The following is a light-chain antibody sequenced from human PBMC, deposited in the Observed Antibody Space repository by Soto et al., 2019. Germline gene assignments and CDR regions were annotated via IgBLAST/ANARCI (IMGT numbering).Light chain of an antibody. J-gene: IGKJ4*01. V-gene: IGKV1-9*01. Sequence: IQLTQSPSSLSASGGDRVTITCRASQGIGSNLAWYVQKPGEAPKLLVYGASTLQSGVPSRFSGRGSGTVFTLAITSLQPEDFATYYCQQSNSYPLTFGGGTKVEIK. CDR1: QGIGSN. CDR3: QQSNSYPLT. CDR2: GAS.